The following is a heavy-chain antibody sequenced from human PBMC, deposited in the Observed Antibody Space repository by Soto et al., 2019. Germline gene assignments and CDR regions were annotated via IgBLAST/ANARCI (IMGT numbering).Heavy chain of an antibody. V-gene: IGHV5-51*01. CDR2: IYPGDSDT. CDR1: GYSFTSYW. J-gene: IGHJ5*02. Sequence: GESLKISCQGSGYSFTSYWIGWVRQMPGKGLEWMGIIYPGDSDTRYSPSFQGQVTISADKSISTAYLQWSSPKASDTAMYYSARVPPGSQGPFDPWGQGTLVTVSS. CDR3: ARVPPGSQGPFDP. D-gene: IGHD3-10*01.